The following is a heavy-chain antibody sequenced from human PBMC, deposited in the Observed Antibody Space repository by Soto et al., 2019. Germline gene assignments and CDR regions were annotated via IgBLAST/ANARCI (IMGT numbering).Heavy chain of an antibody. J-gene: IGHJ4*02. CDR2: ISYDGSNK. Sequence: QVQLVESGGGVVQPGRSLRLSCAASGFTFSSYGMHWVRQAPGKGLEWVAVISYDGSNKYYADSVKGRFTISRDNSKNTLYLQMNSLRAEDTAVYYCAKDLLQYYYDSSGPDYWGQGTLVTVSS. D-gene: IGHD3-22*01. CDR1: GFTFSSYG. CDR3: AKDLLQYYYDSSGPDY. V-gene: IGHV3-30*18.